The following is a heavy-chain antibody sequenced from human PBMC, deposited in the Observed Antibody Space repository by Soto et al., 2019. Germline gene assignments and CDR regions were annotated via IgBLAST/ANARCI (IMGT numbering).Heavy chain of an antibody. CDR3: ARTGSSSWYFDY. D-gene: IGHD6-13*01. CDR2: INAGNGNT. J-gene: IGHJ4*02. V-gene: IGHV1-3*01. CDR1: GYTFTSYA. Sequence: QVQLVQSGAEVKKPGASVKVSCKASGYTFTSYAMHWVRQAPGQRLEWMGWINAGNGNTKYSQKFQGRVTITRDTSASTAYMELSSLRSEDTAVYYCARTGSSSWYFDYWGQGTLVTVSS.